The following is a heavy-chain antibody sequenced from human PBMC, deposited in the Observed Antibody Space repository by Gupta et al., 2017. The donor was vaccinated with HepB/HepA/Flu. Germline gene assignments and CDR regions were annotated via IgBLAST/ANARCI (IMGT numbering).Heavy chain of an antibody. D-gene: IGHD6-25*01. V-gene: IGHV3-30*18. J-gene: IGHJ4*02. CDR1: EFTFRSYG. CDR3: AKDVSVTAADYYFDY. Sequence: QVQLVESGGDVVQPGRSLRLSCVASEFTFRSYGMNWVRQAPGKGLEWVAVISYDGGNKYYADSVKGRFTISRDNSRNTLYLQMNSLRAEDTAVYFCAKDVSVTAADYYFDYWGQGTPVTVSS. CDR2: ISYDGGNK.